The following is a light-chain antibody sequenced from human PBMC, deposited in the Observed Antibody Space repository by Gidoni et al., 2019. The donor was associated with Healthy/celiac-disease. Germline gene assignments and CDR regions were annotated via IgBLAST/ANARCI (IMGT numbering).Light chain of an antibody. Sequence: QSVLTQPPSASGTPGQRVTISCSGSSSNIGSNYVYWYQQLPGTAPKLLIYRNNQRPSGVPDRFSGSKSGTSASLAISGLRSEDEADYYCAAWDDSLSGLWLGGGTKLTVL. CDR1: SSNIGSNY. J-gene: IGLJ2*01. CDR3: AAWDDSLSGLW. V-gene: IGLV1-47*01. CDR2: RNN.